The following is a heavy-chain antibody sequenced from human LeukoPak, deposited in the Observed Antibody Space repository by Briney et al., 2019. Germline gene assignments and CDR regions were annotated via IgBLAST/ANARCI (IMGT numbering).Heavy chain of an antibody. Sequence: GGSLRLSCAASGFTFSSYWMSWVRQAPGKGLEWVADIKQDGSEKYYVDSVKGRFTISRDNAKNSLYLQMNSLRAEDTAVYYCARRYSSGWYEGWFDPWGQGTLVTVSS. J-gene: IGHJ5*02. CDR3: ARRYSSGWYEGWFDP. D-gene: IGHD6-19*01. CDR1: GFTFSSYW. V-gene: IGHV3-7*01. CDR2: IKQDGSEK.